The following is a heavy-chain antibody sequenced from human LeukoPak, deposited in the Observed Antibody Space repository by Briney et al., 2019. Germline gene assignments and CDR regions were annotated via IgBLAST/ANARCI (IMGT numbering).Heavy chain of an antibody. V-gene: IGHV4-4*02. CDR1: GGSISSNKW. J-gene: IGHJ4*02. D-gene: IGHD3-22*01. Sequence: SETLSLTCAVSGGSISSNKWWSWLRQAPGKGLEWLGEVVHSGSTNYNPPLKSRVTISVDKSKNQFSLRLNSVTAADTAVYYCARRDYYDNSDDNYHSFEYWGQGTLVTVSS. CDR2: VVHSGST. CDR3: ARRDYYDNSDDNYHSFEY.